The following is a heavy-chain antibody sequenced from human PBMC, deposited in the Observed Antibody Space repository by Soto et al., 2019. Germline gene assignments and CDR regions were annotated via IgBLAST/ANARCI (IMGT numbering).Heavy chain of an antibody. CDR1: GGSFSGYY. CDR3: ARGGSTRITIFGVVIIPNNWFDP. V-gene: IGHV4-34*01. CDR2: INHSGST. J-gene: IGHJ5*02. D-gene: IGHD3-3*01. Sequence: ASETLSLTCAVYGGSFSGYYWSWIRQPPGKGLEWIGEINHSGSTNYNPSLKSRVTISVDTSKNQFSLKLSSVTAADTAVYYCARGGSTRITIFGVVIIPNNWFDPWGQGTLVTVSS.